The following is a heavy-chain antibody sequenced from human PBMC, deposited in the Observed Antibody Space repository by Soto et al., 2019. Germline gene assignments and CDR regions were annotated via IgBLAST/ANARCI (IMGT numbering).Heavy chain of an antibody. CDR2: IWSDGGNK. V-gene: IGHV3-33*01. D-gene: IGHD5-18*01. Sequence: EGSLRLSCASWGFTFRSYGMHWVRQAPGKGLGWVAVIWSDGGNKYYGDSVTGRFTISRENPKNTLYTKMNSLRAEDTDVYYCARGGDTAMGFFDYWGQGTMVPVSS. J-gene: IGHJ4*03. CDR3: ARGGDTAMGFFDY. CDR1: GFTFRSYG.